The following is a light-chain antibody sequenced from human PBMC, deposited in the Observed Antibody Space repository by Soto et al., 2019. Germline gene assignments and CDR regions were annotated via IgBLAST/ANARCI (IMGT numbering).Light chain of an antibody. CDR3: QQYGSSRT. Sequence: EIVMTQSPAPLSVSPGERATLSCRASQSVSNNYLAWYQQKPGQAPRLLIYGSSSRATGIPDRFSGSGSGTDFILTISRLEPEDFAVYYCQQYGSSRTFGQGTKVDI. V-gene: IGKV3-20*01. J-gene: IGKJ1*01. CDR1: QSVSNNY. CDR2: GSS.